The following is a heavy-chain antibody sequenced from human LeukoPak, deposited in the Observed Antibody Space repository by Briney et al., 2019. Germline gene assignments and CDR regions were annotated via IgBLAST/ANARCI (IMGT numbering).Heavy chain of an antibody. CDR2: IYYSGST. J-gene: IGHJ5*02. Sequence: SETLSLTCTVSGGSVSSGSYYWSWLRQPPGKGREWIGYIYYSGSTNYNPSLKSRVTISVDTSKNQFSLKLSSVTAADTAVYYCARDGLGDSSGYYPNWFDPWGQGTLVTVSS. CDR1: GGSVSSGSYY. V-gene: IGHV4-61*01. D-gene: IGHD3-22*01. CDR3: ARDGLGDSSGYYPNWFDP.